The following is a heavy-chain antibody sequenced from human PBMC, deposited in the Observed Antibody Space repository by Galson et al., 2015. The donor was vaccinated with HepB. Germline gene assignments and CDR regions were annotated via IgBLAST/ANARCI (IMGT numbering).Heavy chain of an antibody. CDR2: ISGSGATT. V-gene: IGHV3-23*01. J-gene: IGHJ4*02. Sequence: SLRLSCAASGVTVTSYVVSWVRQAPGKGLEWVSAISGSGATTYYADSVKGRFTISRDNSKNTVYLQMIRLRVEDTAVYYCAKDQYSSGLDSWGQGTLVTVSS. CDR1: GVTVTSYV. CDR3: AKDQYSSGLDS. D-gene: IGHD6-19*01.